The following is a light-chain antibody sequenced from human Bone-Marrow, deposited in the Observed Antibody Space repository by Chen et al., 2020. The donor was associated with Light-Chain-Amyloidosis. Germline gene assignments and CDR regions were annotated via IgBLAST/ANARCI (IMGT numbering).Light chain of an antibody. J-gene: IGLJ3*02. Sequence: SYVLTQPPSVSVAPGKTARITCGGNNIGSTSVHWYQQTPGQAPLLVVYDDSDRPSGIPERWSGSNSGNTATLTSSRVEAGDEADYYCQVWDRSSDRPVFGGGTKLTVL. V-gene: IGLV3-21*03. CDR1: NIGSTS. CDR3: QVWDRSSDRPV. CDR2: DDS.